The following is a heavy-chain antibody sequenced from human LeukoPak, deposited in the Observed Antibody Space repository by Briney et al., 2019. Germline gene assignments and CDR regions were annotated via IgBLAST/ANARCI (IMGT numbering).Heavy chain of an antibody. CDR2: MSTSGST. J-gene: IGHJ4*02. V-gene: IGHV4-4*07. D-gene: IGHD2-21*02. Sequence: SETLSLTCTVSGASISSDYWSWIRQPAGKALEWIGRMSTSGSTNYNPSLKSRVSMSVDTSKNQFSLKLSSVTAADTAVYYCAGDWNWGQGILVTVSS. CDR1: GASISSDY. CDR3: AGDWN.